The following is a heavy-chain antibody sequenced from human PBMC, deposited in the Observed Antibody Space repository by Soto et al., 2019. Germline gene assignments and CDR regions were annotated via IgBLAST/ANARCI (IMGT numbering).Heavy chain of an antibody. D-gene: IGHD3-16*01. CDR1: GFSFSSYA. V-gene: IGHV3-23*01. J-gene: IGHJ6*02. CDR3: ASRGRYYGMDV. Sequence: PGGSLRLSCAASGFSFSSYAMTWVRQAPGKGLEWVSGISGSGGSTYYVDSVEGRFTIFRDNSKNTLYLRMNSLRAEDTAAYYCASRGRYYGMDVWGQGTTVTVSS. CDR2: ISGSGGST.